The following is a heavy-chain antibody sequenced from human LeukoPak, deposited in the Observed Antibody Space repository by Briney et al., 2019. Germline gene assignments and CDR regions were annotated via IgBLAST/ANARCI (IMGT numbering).Heavy chain of an antibody. D-gene: IGHD4-17*01. CDR2: ISSSSNYI. CDR1: GFTFSSYS. J-gene: IGHJ6*03. CDR3: ARVNYGDYVYYYYYMDV. V-gene: IGHV3-21*01. Sequence: GGSLRLSCAASGFTFSSYSMNWVRQAPGKGLEWVSSISSSSNYIYYADSVKGRLKGRFTISRDNAKNSLYLQMNSLRAEDTAVYYCARVNYGDYVYYYYYMDVWGKGTTVTISS.